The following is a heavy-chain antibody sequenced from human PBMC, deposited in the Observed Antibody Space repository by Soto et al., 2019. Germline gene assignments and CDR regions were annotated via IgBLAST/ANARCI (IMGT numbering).Heavy chain of an antibody. J-gene: IGHJ2*01. D-gene: IGHD4-17*01. CDR3: ARDPEWTLTPHWYCDL. Sequence: QVQLVQSGAEVKKPGSSVKVSCKASGGSFSNYAISWLRQAPGQGPEWMGGIIPLFGQANYAQKFQDRVTIPADESTSTAYMELPSTRSEDTAVYYCARDPEWTLTPHWYCDLWGRGNRLTVSS. CDR2: IIPLFGQA. V-gene: IGHV1-69*01. CDR1: GGSFSNYA.